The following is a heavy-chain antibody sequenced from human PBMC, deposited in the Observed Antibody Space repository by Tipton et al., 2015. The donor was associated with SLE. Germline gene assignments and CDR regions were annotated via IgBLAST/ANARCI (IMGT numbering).Heavy chain of an antibody. J-gene: IGHJ1*01. Sequence: QLVQSGAEVKKPGASVKVSCKAYGYTFSGYYMHWVRQAPGQGLEWMGWINPNSGGTNYAQKFQGRVTMIRDTSISIVYMVLSRLKSDDTAVYYCATEIAAVGELGYFHHWGQGTLVTVSS. D-gene: IGHD6-13*01. CDR2: INPNSGGT. CDR1: GYTFSGYY. V-gene: IGHV1-2*02. CDR3: ATEIAAVGELGYFHH.